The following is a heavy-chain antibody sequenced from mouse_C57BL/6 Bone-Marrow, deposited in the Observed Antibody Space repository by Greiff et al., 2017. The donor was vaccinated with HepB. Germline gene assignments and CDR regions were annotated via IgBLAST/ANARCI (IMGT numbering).Heavy chain of an antibody. V-gene: IGHV5-17*01. CDR2: ISSGSSTI. CDR1: GFTFSDYG. Sequence: EVKLVESGGGLVKPGGSLKLSCAASGFTFSDYGMHWVRQAPEKGLEWVPYISSGSSTIYYADTVKGRFTISRDNAKNTLFLQMTSLRSEDTAMYYCARRAAYDYADYWGQGTTLTVSS. D-gene: IGHD2-4*01. CDR3: ARRAAYDYADY. J-gene: IGHJ2*01.